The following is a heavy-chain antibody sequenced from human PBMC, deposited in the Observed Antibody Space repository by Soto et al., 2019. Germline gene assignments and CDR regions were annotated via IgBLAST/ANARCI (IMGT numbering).Heavy chain of an antibody. CDR2: IIPIFGTI. J-gene: IGHJ3*02. CDR1: GGTFARNA. CDR3: AREGLTFGPGAVGGAFDI. V-gene: IGHV1-69*12. Sequence: QVQLVQSGTEVRNPGSSVKVSCKASGGTFARNAISWVRLAPGQGLEWMGGIIPIFGTINNAQKFQDRVTITAGESANIVYMELSSLRSEDTAIYYCAREGLTFGPGAVGGAFDIWGQGTLVTVSS. D-gene: IGHD2-2*01.